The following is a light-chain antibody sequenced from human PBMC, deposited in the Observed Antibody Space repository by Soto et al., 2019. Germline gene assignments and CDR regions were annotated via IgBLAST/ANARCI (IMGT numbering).Light chain of an antibody. J-gene: IGKJ4*01. CDR2: GAS. Sequence: IVLTQSPGTLSLSPGDRATLSCRASHSMSNSNLAWYQHKPGQAPRLLIYGASNRATGIPDRFSGSGSGTDFTLTISRLEPEDFAVYYCQQYSSSPLTFGGGTKVDIK. V-gene: IGKV3-20*01. CDR1: HSMSNSN. CDR3: QQYSSSPLT.